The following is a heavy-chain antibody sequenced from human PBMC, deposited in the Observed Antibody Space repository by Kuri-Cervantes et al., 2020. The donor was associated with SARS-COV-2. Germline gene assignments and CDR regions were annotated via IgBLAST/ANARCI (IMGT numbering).Heavy chain of an antibody. CDR3: AREFPGDYFDY. CDR1: GFTFSSYA. V-gene: IGHV3-30-3*01. CDR2: ISYDGSNK. J-gene: IGHJ4*02. Sequence: GESLKISCAASGFTFSSYAMHWVRQAPGKGLEWVAVISYDGSNKYYADSVKCRFTISRENSKNTLYLQMNSLRAEDTAVYYCAREFPGDYFDYWGQGTLVTVSS. D-gene: IGHD1-14*01.